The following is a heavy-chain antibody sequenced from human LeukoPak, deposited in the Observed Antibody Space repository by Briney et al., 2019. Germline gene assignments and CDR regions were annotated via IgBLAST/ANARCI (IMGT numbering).Heavy chain of an antibody. CDR1: GGSISSSSYY. J-gene: IGHJ4*02. Sequence: PSETPSLTCTVSGGSISSSSYYWGWIRQPPGKGLEWIGSIYYSGSTYYNPSLKSRVTISVDTSKNQFSLKLSSVTAADTAVYYCARLGVVVTAPADYWGQGTLVTVSS. D-gene: IGHD2-21*02. CDR3: ARLGVVVTAPADY. CDR2: IYYSGST. V-gene: IGHV4-39*01.